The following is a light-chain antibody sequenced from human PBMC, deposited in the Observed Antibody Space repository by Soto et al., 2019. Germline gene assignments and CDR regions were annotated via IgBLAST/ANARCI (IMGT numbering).Light chain of an antibody. CDR1: QSVSSN. CDR2: DAS. CDR3: QQYNNWPPWT. V-gene: IGKV3-15*01. J-gene: IGKJ1*01. Sequence: EIVMTQSPATLAVAPGERATVSCRASQSVSSNLAWYQQKPGQAPRLLIYDASTRATGIPARFSGSGSGTEFTLTISSLQSEDFAVYYCQQYNNWPPWTFGQGTKVDIK.